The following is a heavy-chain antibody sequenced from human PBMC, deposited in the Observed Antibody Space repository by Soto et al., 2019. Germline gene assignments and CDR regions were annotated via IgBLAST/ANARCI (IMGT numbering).Heavy chain of an antibody. CDR3: ARDKITGLFDY. Sequence: QVQLQQWGAGLLKPSETLSLTCAVYGGSFSGYYWTWIRQPPGTGLEWIGEINHSGSTNYNPSLNSRVTISVETPKNQFSLKLTSVTAADTAVYYCARDKITGLFDYWGQGTLVTVSS. V-gene: IGHV4-34*01. D-gene: IGHD2-8*02. CDR2: INHSGST. CDR1: GGSFSGYY. J-gene: IGHJ4*02.